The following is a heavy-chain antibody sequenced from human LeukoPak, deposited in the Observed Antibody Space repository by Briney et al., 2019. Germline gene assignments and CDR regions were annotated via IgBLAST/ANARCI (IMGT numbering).Heavy chain of an antibody. Sequence: PSETLSLTRTVSGASISTGDYYWSWIRQPPGKGLEWIGYIYYSGSTYNNPSLKSRVSMSVDTSKNQFSLKLNSVTAADTAVYYCARGPNYVWGSYRYFDYWGQGTQVTVSS. V-gene: IGHV4-30-4*08. J-gene: IGHJ4*02. CDR1: GASISTGDYY. CDR3: ARGPNYVWGSYRYFDY. D-gene: IGHD3-16*02. CDR2: IYYSGST.